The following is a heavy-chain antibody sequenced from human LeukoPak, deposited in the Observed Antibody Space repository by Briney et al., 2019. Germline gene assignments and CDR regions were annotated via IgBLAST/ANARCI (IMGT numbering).Heavy chain of an antibody. V-gene: IGHV3-66*01. CDR3: AKDRHGAWIQAH. CDR1: GLTVGSKD. D-gene: IGHD5-18*01. CDR2: IYGSANT. Sequence: GGSLRLSCAASGLTVGSKDMAWVRQAPGKGLEWVSIIYGSANTYYADSVKGRFTISRDNSKTTFFLQMNSLRPKDTALYYCAKDRHGAWIQAHWGQGTLVTVSS. J-gene: IGHJ4*02.